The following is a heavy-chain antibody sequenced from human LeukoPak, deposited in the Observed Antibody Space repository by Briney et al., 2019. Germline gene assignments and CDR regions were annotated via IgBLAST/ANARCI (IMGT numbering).Heavy chain of an antibody. D-gene: IGHD4-23*01. Sequence: ASVKVSCKASGYTFTGYYMHWVRQAPGQGLEWLRWINPNSGGTNYAQNFQGRVTMTRDTSISTAYMDLSSLTSDDTAVYYCARDNTVVTFDYWGQGTLVTVSS. CDR2: INPNSGGT. V-gene: IGHV1-2*02. J-gene: IGHJ4*02. CDR3: ARDNTVVTFDY. CDR1: GYTFTGYY.